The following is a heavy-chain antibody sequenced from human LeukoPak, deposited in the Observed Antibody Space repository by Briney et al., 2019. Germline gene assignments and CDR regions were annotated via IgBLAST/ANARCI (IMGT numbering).Heavy chain of an antibody. Sequence: GGSLRLSCAASGFTFSSYEMNWVRQAPGKGLEWVSYISSSGSTIYYADSVKGRFTISRDNAKNSLYLQMNSLRAEDTAVYYCARVGIAVAGNDYWGQGTLVTVSS. CDR2: ISSSGSTI. CDR1: GFTFSSYE. CDR3: ARVGIAVAGNDY. D-gene: IGHD6-19*01. V-gene: IGHV3-48*03. J-gene: IGHJ4*02.